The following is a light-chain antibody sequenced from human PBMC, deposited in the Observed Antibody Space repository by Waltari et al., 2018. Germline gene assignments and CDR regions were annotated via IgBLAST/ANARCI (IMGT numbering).Light chain of an antibody. Sequence: DIVMTQSPDSLAVSLGERATINCKSSQSVLYSSNNKNYLAWYQQKPGQPPKLLIYCASIRESGVPDRFSGSGSETDFTLTISSLQAEDVAVYYCQQSYSPHRTFGQGTRVEIK. CDR3: QQSYSPHRT. V-gene: IGKV4-1*01. J-gene: IGKJ1*01. CDR2: CAS. CDR1: QSVLYSSNNKNY.